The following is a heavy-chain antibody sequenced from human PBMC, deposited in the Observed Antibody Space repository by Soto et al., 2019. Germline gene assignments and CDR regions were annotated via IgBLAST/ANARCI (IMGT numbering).Heavy chain of an antibody. Sequence: GESLKISCKGSGYSFTSYWISWVRQMPGKGLEWMGRIDPSDSYTNYSPSFQGHVTISADKSISTAYLQWSSLKASDTAMYYCARHFTNTSTAMIYSHPRRQGTLVTVSS. J-gene: IGHJ5*02. CDR2: IDPSDSYT. CDR1: GYSFTSYW. V-gene: IGHV5-10-1*01. D-gene: IGHD5-18*01. CDR3: ARHFTNTSTAMIYSHP.